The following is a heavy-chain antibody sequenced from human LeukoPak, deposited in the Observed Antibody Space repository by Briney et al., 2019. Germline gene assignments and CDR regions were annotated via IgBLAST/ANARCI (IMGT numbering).Heavy chain of an antibody. V-gene: IGHV4-39*01. D-gene: IGHD2/OR15-2a*01. Sequence: SETLSLTCPVTGASVSSNRYYWRWIRQPPGKGLEWIGSIFYSGSTSYNPSLKSRVTISVDTSKNQFSLKLRSVTAADTAVYYCATDNTSSGIGLPHWGQGTLVTVSS. CDR1: GASVSSNRYY. CDR3: ATDNTSSGIGLPH. J-gene: IGHJ4*02. CDR2: IFYSGST.